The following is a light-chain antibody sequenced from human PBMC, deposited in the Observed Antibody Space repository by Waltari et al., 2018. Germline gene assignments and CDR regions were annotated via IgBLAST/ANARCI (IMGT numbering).Light chain of an antibody. J-gene: IGKJ4*01. CDR1: QDIKKC. V-gene: IGKV1-33*01. CDR3: QQCENLPLT. CDR2: DAS. Sequence: DIQMTQSPSSLSASLGDRVTITCQASQDIKKCLNWYQQTPGKAPKLLIYDASSLQTGVPSRFSGSGFGTEFTFTISSLQPEDFATYYYQQCENLPLTFGGGTKVGIK.